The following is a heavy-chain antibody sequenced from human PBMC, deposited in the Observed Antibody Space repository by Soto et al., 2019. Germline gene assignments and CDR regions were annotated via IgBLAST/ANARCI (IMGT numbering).Heavy chain of an antibody. V-gene: IGHV3-33*08. Sequence: GGSLRLSCAASGFTFSSYGMHWVRQAPGKGLEWVAVIWYDGSNKYYADSVKGRFTISRDNSKNTLYLQMNSLRAEDTAVYYCASDSADIVVVPAAMSGYYMDVWGKGTTVTVSS. CDR3: ASDSADIVVVPAAMSGYYMDV. CDR2: IWYDGSNK. J-gene: IGHJ6*03. D-gene: IGHD2-2*01. CDR1: GFTFSSYG.